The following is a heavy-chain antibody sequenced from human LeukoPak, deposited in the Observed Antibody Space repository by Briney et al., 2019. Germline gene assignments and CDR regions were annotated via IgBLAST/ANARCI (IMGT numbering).Heavy chain of an antibody. CDR2: IYADGYT. CDR3: ARDRRGEKDFDV. J-gene: IGHJ3*01. CDR1: GISVSNDY. V-gene: IGHV3-53*04. Sequence: GGSLRLSCAASGISVSNDYMSWVCQAPGKGLEWVSAIYADGYTRDAASVRGRFSISRHNSKNTVYLQMDNLRPEDTAVYYCARDRRGEKDFDVWGPGTMVTVSS.